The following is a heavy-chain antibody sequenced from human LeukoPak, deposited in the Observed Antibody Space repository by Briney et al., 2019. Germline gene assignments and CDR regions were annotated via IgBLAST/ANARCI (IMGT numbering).Heavy chain of an antibody. CDR3: ARLYQLLDAFDI. V-gene: IGHV4-39*01. Sequence: PSETLSLTCTVSGGSISSSSYYWGWIRQPPGKGLEWIGSIYYSGSTYYNPSLKSRVTISVDTSKNQFSLKLSSVTAADTAVYYCARLYQLLDAFDIWGQGTMVTVSS. J-gene: IGHJ3*02. CDR1: GGSISSSSYY. CDR2: IYYSGST. D-gene: IGHD2-2*01.